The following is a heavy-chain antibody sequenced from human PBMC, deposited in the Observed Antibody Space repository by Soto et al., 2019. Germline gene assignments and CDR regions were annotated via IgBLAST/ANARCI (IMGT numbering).Heavy chain of an antibody. CDR2: INAANGDT. Sequence: ASVKVSCKASGYTFTSYGIHWVRQAPGQRLEWMGWINAANGDTKYSPKFQGRVTITRDTSASTAYMELSSLRSEDTAVYYCVRRHVSATGFDYWGQGALVTVSS. J-gene: IGHJ4*02. D-gene: IGHD6-13*01. V-gene: IGHV1-3*01. CDR1: GYTFTSYG. CDR3: VRRHVSATGFDY.